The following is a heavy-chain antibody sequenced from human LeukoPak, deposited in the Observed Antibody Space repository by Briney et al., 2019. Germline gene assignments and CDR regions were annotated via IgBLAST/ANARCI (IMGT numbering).Heavy chain of an antibody. J-gene: IGHJ4*02. D-gene: IGHD2-2*01. V-gene: IGHV3-23*01. CDR3: AKDPVPHCSSTSCWGGH. CDR1: GFTFSSYA. CDR2: ISGSGGST. Sequence: GGSLRLSCAASGFTFSSYAMSWVRQAPGKGLEWVSAISGSGGSTYYADSVKGRFTISRDNSKNTLYLQMNSLRAEDTAVYYCAKDPVPHCSSTSCWGGHWGQGTLVTVSS.